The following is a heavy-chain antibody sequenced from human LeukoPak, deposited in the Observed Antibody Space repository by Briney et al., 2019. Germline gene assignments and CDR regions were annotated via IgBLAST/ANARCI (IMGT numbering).Heavy chain of an antibody. CDR3: ARYYGSGSYDY. Sequence: ASVKVTCKASGYTFTSYAVHWVRQAPGQSLEWMGWINPGNGNTKYSQKFQGRVTITRDTSASTAYMELSGLRSEDTAVYYCARYYGSGSYDYRGQGTLVTVSS. J-gene: IGHJ4*02. V-gene: IGHV1-3*01. CDR1: GYTFTSYA. D-gene: IGHD3-10*01. CDR2: INPGNGNT.